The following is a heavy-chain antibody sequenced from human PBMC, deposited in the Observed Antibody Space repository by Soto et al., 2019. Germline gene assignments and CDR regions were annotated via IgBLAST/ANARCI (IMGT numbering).Heavy chain of an antibody. V-gene: IGHV1-69*02. CDR2: IIPVLSMS. J-gene: IGHJ4*02. Sequence: QVQLVQSGAEVKKPGSSVKVSCKASGDTFSSYTLVWVRQAPGHGLEWVGRIIPVLSMSNSAQKFQGRVSMFAYKSTGTAYMELRSLRSDDTAVYYCARSYGSGSRPFDYWGQGTLVTVSS. CDR1: GDTFSSYT. D-gene: IGHD3-10*01. CDR3: ARSYGSGSRPFDY.